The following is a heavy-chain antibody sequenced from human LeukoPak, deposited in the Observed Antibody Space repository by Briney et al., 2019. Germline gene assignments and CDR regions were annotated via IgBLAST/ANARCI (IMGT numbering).Heavy chain of an antibody. CDR1: GFTFDDYA. Sequence: GGSLRLSCAASGFTFDDYAMHWVRQAPGKGLEWVSGISWNSGSIGYADSVKGRFTISRDNAKNSLYLQMNSLRAEDTALYYCAKGPMVRGVNADYYYGMDVWGQGTTVTVSS. CDR2: ISWNSGSI. V-gene: IGHV3-9*01. J-gene: IGHJ6*02. CDR3: AKGPMVRGVNADYYYGMDV. D-gene: IGHD3-10*01.